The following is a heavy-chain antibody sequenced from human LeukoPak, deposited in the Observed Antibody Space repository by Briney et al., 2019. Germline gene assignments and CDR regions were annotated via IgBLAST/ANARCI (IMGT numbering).Heavy chain of an antibody. V-gene: IGHV3-53*01. CDR2: IYSAGTT. J-gene: IGHJ4*02. D-gene: IGHD1-26*01. CDR1: GFAVSSNL. Sequence: GGSLRLSCAASGFAVSSNLMNWVRQAPGKGLEWVSIIYSAGTTYHYADSVKGRFTISRGTSKNTVYLQMSSLRDEDTAIYYCARDSTYYYFDYWGQGTLVTVSS. CDR3: ARDSTYYYFDY.